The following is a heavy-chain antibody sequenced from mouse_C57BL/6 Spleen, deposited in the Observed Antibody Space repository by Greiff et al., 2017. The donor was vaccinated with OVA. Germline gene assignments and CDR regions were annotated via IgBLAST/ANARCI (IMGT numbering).Heavy chain of an antibody. CDR3: ARDYYGSSSYYYAMEY. CDR2: IYPGSGST. J-gene: IGHJ4*01. Sequence: QVQLQQPGAELVKPGASVKMSCKASGYTFTSYWITWVKQRPGQGLEWIGDIYPGSGSTNYNEKFKSKATLTVDTSSSTAYMQLSSLTSEDSAVYYCARDYYGSSSYYYAMEYWGKGTSVTGSA. CDR1: GYTFTSYW. V-gene: IGHV1-55*01. D-gene: IGHD1-1*01.